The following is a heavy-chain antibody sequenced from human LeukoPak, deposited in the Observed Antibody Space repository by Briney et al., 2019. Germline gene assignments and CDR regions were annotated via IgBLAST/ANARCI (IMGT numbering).Heavy chain of an antibody. CDR1: GFTFSDYY. CDR2: ISSSGSTI. V-gene: IGHV3-11*01. Sequence: PGGSLRLSCAASGFTFSDYYMSWIRQAPGKGLEWVSYISSSGSTIYYADSVKGRFTISRDNAKHSLYLQMNSLRAEDTALYYCTKDRGGSSQLGDAFDVWGQGTMVSVSS. D-gene: IGHD4-23*01. CDR3: TKDRGGSSQLGDAFDV. J-gene: IGHJ3*01.